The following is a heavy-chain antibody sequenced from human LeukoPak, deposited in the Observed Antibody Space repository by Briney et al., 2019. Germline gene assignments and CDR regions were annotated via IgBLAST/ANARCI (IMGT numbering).Heavy chain of an antibody. D-gene: IGHD5-18*01. J-gene: IGHJ4*02. CDR2: IYYTGAT. Sequence: RSETLSLTCTVSGGSISSYYWSWIRLPPGKGLEWIGYIYYTGATYYNPSLKSRVTISLDTSKNQFSLKLSSVAAADAAVYYCARAGYSYGRGYYFDYWGQGALVTVSS. CDR1: GGSISSYY. CDR3: ARAGYSYGRGYYFDY. V-gene: IGHV4-59*01.